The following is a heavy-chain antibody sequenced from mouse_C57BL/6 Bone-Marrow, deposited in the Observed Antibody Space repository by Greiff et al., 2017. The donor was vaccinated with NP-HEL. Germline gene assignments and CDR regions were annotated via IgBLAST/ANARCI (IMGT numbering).Heavy chain of an antibody. J-gene: IGHJ3*01. CDR2: IYPGSGST. V-gene: IGHV1-55*01. D-gene: IGHD1-1*01. CDR3: ARHYYGSAWLAY. CDR1: GYTFTSYW. Sequence: QVQLQQPGAELVKPGASVKMSCKASGYTFTSYWITWVKQRPGQGLEWIGDIYPGSGSTNYNEKFKSKATLTVDTSSSTAYMQLSSLTSEDSAVYYCARHYYGSAWLAYWGQGTLVTVSA.